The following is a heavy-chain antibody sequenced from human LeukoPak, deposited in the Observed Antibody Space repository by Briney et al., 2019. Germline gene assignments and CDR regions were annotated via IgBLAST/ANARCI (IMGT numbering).Heavy chain of an antibody. D-gene: IGHD6-19*01. V-gene: IGHV3-30-3*01. Sequence: PGGSLRLSCAASGFTFSSYAMPWVRQAPDKGLEWVAVISYDGSNKYYADSVKGRFTISRDNSKNTLYLQMNSLRAEDTAVYYCARDIAVAGTLALDYWGQGTLVTVSS. CDR1: GFTFSSYA. J-gene: IGHJ4*02. CDR3: ARDIAVAGTLALDY. CDR2: ISYDGSNK.